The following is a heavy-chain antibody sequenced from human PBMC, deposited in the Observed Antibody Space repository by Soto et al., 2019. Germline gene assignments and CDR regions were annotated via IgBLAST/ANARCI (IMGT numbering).Heavy chain of an antibody. CDR2: ISSSGSTI. V-gene: IGHV3-11*01. CDR1: GFTFSDYY. J-gene: IGHJ4*02. D-gene: IGHD3-9*01. Sequence: GGSLRLSCAASGFTFSDYYMSWIRQAPGKGLEWVSYISSSGSTIYYADSVKGRFTISRDNAKNSLYLQMNSLRAEDPAVYYCARAGLRYFDWLFDYYFDYWGQGTLVTVSS. CDR3: ARAGLRYFDWLFDYYFDY.